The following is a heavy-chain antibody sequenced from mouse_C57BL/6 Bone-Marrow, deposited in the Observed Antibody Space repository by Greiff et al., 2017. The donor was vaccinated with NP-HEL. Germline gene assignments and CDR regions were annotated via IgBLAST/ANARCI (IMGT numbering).Heavy chain of an antibody. CDR2: INPNNGGT. V-gene: IGHV1-18*01. J-gene: IGHJ3*01. Sequence: VQLQQSGPELVKPGASVKIPCKASGYTFTDYNMDWVKQSHGKSLEWIGDINPNNGGTIYNQKFKGKATLTVDKSSSTAYMELRSLTSEDTAVYYCATWGYDGYDAWFAYWGQGTLVTVSA. CDR3: ATWGYDGYDAWFAY. D-gene: IGHD2-3*01. CDR1: GYTFTDYN.